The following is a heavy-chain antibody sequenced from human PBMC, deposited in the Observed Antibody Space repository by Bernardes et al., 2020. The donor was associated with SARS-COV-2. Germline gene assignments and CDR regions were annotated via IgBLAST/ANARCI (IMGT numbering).Heavy chain of an antibody. Sequence: GGSLRLSCAASGFTFSSYGMHWVRQAPGKGLEWVAVISYDGSNKYYADSVKGRFTISRDNSKNTLHLQMNSLRAEDTAVYYCSGELSPNYGMDVWAQGTTVTVSS. J-gene: IGHJ6*02. CDR1: GFTFSSYG. V-gene: IGHV3-30*03. CDR3: SGELSPNYGMDV. D-gene: IGHD3-16*02. CDR2: ISYDGSNK.